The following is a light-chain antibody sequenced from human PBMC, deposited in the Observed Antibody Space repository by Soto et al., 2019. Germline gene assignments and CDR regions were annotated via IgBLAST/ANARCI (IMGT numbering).Light chain of an antibody. Sequence: DIQITHSPSSVSASVVDRVTITCLASQGVGNWLAWYQQKPGKAPKVLIYKASGLQGGVPTRFSGSGSGTAFTLTISSLQPDDSATYYCQQYNSYPWKFGQGTKVDIK. CDR1: QGVGNW. CDR2: KAS. V-gene: IGKV1-5*03. CDR3: QQYNSYPWK. J-gene: IGKJ1*01.